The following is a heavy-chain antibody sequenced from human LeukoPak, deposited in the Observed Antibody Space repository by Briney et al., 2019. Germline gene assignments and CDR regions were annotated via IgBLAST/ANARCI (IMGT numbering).Heavy chain of an antibody. CDR3: ARDTLWFGDYYYYYGMDV. J-gene: IGHJ6*02. Sequence: ASVKVSCKASGYTFTCYYMHWVRQAPGQGLEWMGRINPSSGGTNYAQKFQGRVTMTRDTSISTAYMELSRLRSDDTAVYYCARDTLWFGDYYYYYGMDVWGQGTTVTVSS. CDR2: INPSSGGT. V-gene: IGHV1-2*06. CDR1: GYTFTCYY. D-gene: IGHD3-10*01.